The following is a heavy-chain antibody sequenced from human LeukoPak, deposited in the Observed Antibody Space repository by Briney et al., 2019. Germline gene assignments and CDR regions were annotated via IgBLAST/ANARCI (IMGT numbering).Heavy chain of an antibody. Sequence: GGSLRLSCAASGFTFSTYAMSWVRQAPGKGLERVSVIYSGGRTYYADPVKGRFAISRDNSKNTVYLQMNSLRAEDTAVYYCAREGYSSGWFRLWGQGTLVTVSS. CDR1: GFTFSTYA. CDR2: IYSGGRT. J-gene: IGHJ5*02. D-gene: IGHD6-19*01. V-gene: IGHV3-53*01. CDR3: AREGYSSGWFRL.